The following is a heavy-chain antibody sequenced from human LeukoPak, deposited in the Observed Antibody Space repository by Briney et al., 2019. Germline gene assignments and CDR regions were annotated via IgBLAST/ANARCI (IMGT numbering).Heavy chain of an antibody. CDR3: ARDWDTAMENYYYGMDV. J-gene: IGHJ6*02. CDR2: ISGSGGST. D-gene: IGHD5-18*01. CDR1: GFTFSSYA. Sequence: PGGSLRLSCAASGFTFSSYAMSWVRQAPGKGLEWVSAISGSGGSTYYADSVKGRFTISRDNSKNTLYLQMNSLRAEDTAVYYCARDWDTAMENYYYGMDVWGQGTTVTVSS. V-gene: IGHV3-23*01.